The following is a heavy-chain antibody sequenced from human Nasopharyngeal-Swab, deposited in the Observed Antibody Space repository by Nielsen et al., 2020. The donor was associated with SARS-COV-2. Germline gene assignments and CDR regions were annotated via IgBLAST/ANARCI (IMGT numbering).Heavy chain of an antibody. CDR2: ISSSGTTK. V-gene: IGHV3-11*04. CDR3: ARSPDVFDI. Sequence: WICQPPGKGPEWVSNISSSGTTKYYADSVKGRFTISRDNAKNSLFLQMNSLRAEDTAVYYCARSPDVFDIWGQGTMVTVSS. J-gene: IGHJ3*02.